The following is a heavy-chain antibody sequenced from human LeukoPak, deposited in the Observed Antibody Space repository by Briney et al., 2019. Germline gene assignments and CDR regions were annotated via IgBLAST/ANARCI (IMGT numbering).Heavy chain of an antibody. D-gene: IGHD5-18*01. CDR1: GGSISSGSYY. V-gene: IGHV4-61*02. J-gene: IGHJ4*02. Sequence: SQTLSLTCTVSGGSISSGSYYWSWIRQPAGKGLEWIGRIYTSGSTNYNPSLKSRVTISVDTSKNQFSLKLSSVTAADTAVYYCAREERAMVYFDYWGRGTLVTVSS. CDR2: IYTSGST. CDR3: AREERAMVYFDY.